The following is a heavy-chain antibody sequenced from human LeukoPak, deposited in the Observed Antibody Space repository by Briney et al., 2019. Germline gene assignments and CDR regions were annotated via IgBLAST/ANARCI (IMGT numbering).Heavy chain of an antibody. J-gene: IGHJ5*02. V-gene: IGHV4-59*12. CDR1: GGSISSYY. CDR3: ARGVFCSGGSCYAPYNWFDP. CDR2: FYYSGST. D-gene: IGHD2-15*01. Sequence: PSETLSLTCTVSGGSISSYYWSWIRKPPGEGLEWIGYFYYSGSTNYNPSLKRRVTISVDTSKNQFSLNVSSVTAADTAVYFCARGVFCSGGSCYAPYNWFDPWGQGTLVTVSS.